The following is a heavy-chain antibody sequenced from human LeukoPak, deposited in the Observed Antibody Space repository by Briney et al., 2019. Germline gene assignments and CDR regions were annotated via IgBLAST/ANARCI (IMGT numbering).Heavy chain of an antibody. CDR2: IKSKTDGGTT. J-gene: IGHJ4*02. CDR1: GFTFSNAW. CDR3: TTDHLRSGYYWEFDY. V-gene: IGHV3-15*01. D-gene: IGHD3-22*01. Sequence: PGGSLRLSCAASGFTFSNAWMSWVRQAPGKGLEWVGRIKSKTDGGTTDYAAPVKGRFTISRDDSKNTLYLQMNSLKTEDTAVYYCTTDHLRSGYYWEFDYWGQGTLVTVSP.